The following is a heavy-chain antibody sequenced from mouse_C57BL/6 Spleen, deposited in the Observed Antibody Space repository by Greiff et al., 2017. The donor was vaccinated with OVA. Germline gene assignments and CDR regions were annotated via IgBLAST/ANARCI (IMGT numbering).Heavy chain of an antibody. Sequence: QVQLQQPGTELVKPGASVKLSCKASGYTFTSYWMHWVKQRPGQGLEWIGNINPSNGGTNYNEKFKSKATLTVDTSSSTAYMQLSSLTSEDSAVYYCARWGGYDEEAGDYYAMDYWGQGTSVTVSS. CDR3: ARWGGYDEEAGDYYAMDY. CDR1: GYTFTSYW. CDR2: INPSNGGT. J-gene: IGHJ4*01. D-gene: IGHD2-2*01. V-gene: IGHV1-53*01.